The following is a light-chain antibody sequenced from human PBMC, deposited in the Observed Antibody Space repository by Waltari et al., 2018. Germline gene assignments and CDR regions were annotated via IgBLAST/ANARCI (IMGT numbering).Light chain of an antibody. CDR3: QQRTT. J-gene: IGKJ2*01. CDR2: DAS. CDR1: QRVSSY. V-gene: IGKV3-11*01. Sequence: EIVLTQSPATLSLSPGERATLSCTASQRVSSYLAWYQQKPGQAPRLLIYDASNRATGIPARFSGSGSGTDFTLTISSLEPEDFAVYYCQQRTTFGQGTKLEIK.